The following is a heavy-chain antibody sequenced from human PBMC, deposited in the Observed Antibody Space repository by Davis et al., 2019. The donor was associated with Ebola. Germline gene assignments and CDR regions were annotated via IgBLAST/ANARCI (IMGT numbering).Heavy chain of an antibody. CDR2: INAGNGNT. D-gene: IGHD3-16*02. Sequence: ASVKVSCKASGYTFTSYAMHWVRQAPGQRLEWMGWINAGNGNTKYSQKFQGRVTITRDTSASTAYMELSSLRSEDTAVYYCARDHYDYVWGSYRYSRYFDLWGRGTLVTVSS. CDR1: GYTFTSYA. V-gene: IGHV1-3*01. J-gene: IGHJ2*01. CDR3: ARDHYDYVWGSYRYSRYFDL.